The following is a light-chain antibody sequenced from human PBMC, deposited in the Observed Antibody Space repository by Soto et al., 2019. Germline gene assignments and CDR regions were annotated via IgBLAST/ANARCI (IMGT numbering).Light chain of an antibody. J-gene: IGKJ3*01. CDR1: QSVLYSSNNKNY. V-gene: IGKV4-1*01. Sequence: DIVMTQSPDSLAVSLGERATINCKSSQSVLYSSNNKNYLAWYQQKPGQPPKLLIYWASTRESGVPDRFSGSGSGTDFTLTISSLQAEDFATYYCLQKYFYPFTFGPGTKVDI. CDR3: LQKYFYPFT. CDR2: WAS.